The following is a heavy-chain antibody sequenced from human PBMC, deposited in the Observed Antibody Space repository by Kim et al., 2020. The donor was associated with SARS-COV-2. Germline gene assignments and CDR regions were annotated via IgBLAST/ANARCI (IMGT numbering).Heavy chain of an antibody. V-gene: IGHV1-46*01. D-gene: IGHD6-19*01. CDR3: AKGERWLTGYSMDV. Sequence: ASVKVSCKTSGYTFISYYMYWVRQAPGQGLEWMGIINPSGGSTNYAQKFQGRVTMTRYTSTSTIYMEMNSLTSDDTGVYYCAKGERWLTGYSMDVWGQGTTVTVSS. J-gene: IGHJ6*02. CDR2: INPSGGST. CDR1: GYTFISYY.